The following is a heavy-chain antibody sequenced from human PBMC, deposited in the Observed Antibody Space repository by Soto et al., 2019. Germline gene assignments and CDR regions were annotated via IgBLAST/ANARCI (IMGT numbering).Heavy chain of an antibody. D-gene: IGHD4-4*01. Sequence: PSETLSLTCTVSGGSISSSSYYWGWIRQPPGKGLEWIGSIYYSGSTYYNPSLKSRVTISVDTSKNQFSLKLSSVTAADTAVYYCARRRSKGGWFDPWGQGTLVTVSS. V-gene: IGHV4-39*01. CDR3: ARRRSKGGWFDP. CDR2: IYYSGST. J-gene: IGHJ5*02. CDR1: GGSISSSSYY.